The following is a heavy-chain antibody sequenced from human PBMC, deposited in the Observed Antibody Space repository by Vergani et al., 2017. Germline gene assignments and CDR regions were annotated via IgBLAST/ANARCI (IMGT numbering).Heavy chain of an antibody. Sequence: QVQLVQSGAEVKKPGASVKVACKASGYTFSRYGINWVRQAPGRGLEWMGWISGYNGNTNYAQKLQGRVTITADESTSTAYMELGSLRSEDTAVYYCARVGGYGGNSGVDYWGQGTLVTVSS. CDR3: ARVGGYGGNSGVDY. V-gene: IGHV1-18*01. CDR2: ISGYNGNT. J-gene: IGHJ4*02. CDR1: GYTFSRYG. D-gene: IGHD4-23*01.